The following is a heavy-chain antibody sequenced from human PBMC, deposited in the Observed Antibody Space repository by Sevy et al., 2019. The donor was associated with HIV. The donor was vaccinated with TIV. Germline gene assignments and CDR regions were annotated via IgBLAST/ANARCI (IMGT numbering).Heavy chain of an antibody. V-gene: IGHV3-11*01. Sequence: GGSLRLSCAASGFTFSDYYMSWIRRAPGKGLEWVSYISSSGSTIYYADSVKGRFTISRDNAKNSLYLQMNSLRAEDTAVYYCARDQTSSIVGAYDYWGQGTLVTVSS. CDR2: ISSSGSTI. J-gene: IGHJ4*02. CDR3: ARDQTSSIVGAYDY. CDR1: GFTFSDYY. D-gene: IGHD1-26*01.